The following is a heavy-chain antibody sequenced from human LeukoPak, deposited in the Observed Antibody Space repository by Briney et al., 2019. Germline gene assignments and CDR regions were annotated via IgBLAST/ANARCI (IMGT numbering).Heavy chain of an antibody. CDR3: ARGYYDILTGRLDAFDI. CDR1: GYTFTSYD. CDR2: ISAYNGNT. Sequence: ASVKVSCKASGYTFTSYDINWVRQATGQGLEWMGWISAYNGNTNYAQKLQGRIIMTTDTSTRTAYMELRSLRSDDTAVYYCARGYYDILTGRLDAFDIWGQGTMVAVSS. V-gene: IGHV1-18*01. J-gene: IGHJ3*02. D-gene: IGHD3-9*01.